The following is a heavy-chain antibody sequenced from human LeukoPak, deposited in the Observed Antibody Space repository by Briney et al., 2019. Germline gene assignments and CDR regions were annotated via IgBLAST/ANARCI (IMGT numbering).Heavy chain of an antibody. J-gene: IGHJ4*02. CDR1: GFTFSDYY. CDR3: ASESYEYYYGSGAFDY. V-gene: IGHV3-11*04. Sequence: PGGSLRLSCAASGFTFSDYYMSWIRPAPGQGLGGGSYISSSGSTIYYADSVKGRFTISRDNAKNSLYLQMNSLRAEDTAVYYCASESYEYYYGSGAFDYWGQGTLVTVSS. CDR2: ISSSGSTI. D-gene: IGHD3-10*01.